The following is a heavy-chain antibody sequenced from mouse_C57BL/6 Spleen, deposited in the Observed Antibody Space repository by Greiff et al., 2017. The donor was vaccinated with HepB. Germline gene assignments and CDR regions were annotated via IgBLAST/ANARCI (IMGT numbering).Heavy chain of an antibody. CDR2: IYPGSGNT. V-gene: IGHV1-76*01. J-gene: IGHJ4*01. D-gene: IGHD1-1*01. Sequence: VQLQQSGAELVRPGASVKLSCKASGYTFTDYYINWVKQRPGQGLEWIARIYPGSGNTYYNEKFKGKATLTAEKSSSTAYMQLSSLTSEDSAVYFCARDYGSFYYYAMDYWGQGTSVTVSS. CDR3: ARDYGSFYYYAMDY. CDR1: GYTFTDYY.